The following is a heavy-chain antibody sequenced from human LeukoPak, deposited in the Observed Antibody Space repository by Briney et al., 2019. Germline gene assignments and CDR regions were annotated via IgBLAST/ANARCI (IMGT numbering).Heavy chain of an antibody. V-gene: IGHV3-53*01. D-gene: IGHD3-3*01. CDR2: IYSGGTT. CDR3: AGRIWKKGGFDY. J-gene: IGHJ4*02. CDR1: GFTVSSNY. Sequence: GGSLRLSCAAYGFTVSSNYMSWVRQAPGKGLEWVSVIYSGGTTYYADSVKGRFTTSRTNSSTTLFRQRTALKAEAPAGYYCAGRIWKKGGFDYWGQGTLVTVSS.